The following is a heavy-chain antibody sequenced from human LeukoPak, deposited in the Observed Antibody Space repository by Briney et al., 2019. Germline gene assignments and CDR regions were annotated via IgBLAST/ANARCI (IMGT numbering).Heavy chain of an antibody. CDR1: GFTFSSYG. D-gene: IGHD3-10*01. V-gene: IGHV3-33*01. Sequence: GGSLRLSCAASGFTFSSYGMHWVRQAPGKGLEWVAVIWYDGSNKYYADSVKGRFTISRDNSKNTLYLQMNSLRAEDTAVYYCTTELLWFGELFSAHAFDIWGQGTMVTVSS. J-gene: IGHJ3*02. CDR3: TTELLWFGELFSAHAFDI. CDR2: IWYDGSNK.